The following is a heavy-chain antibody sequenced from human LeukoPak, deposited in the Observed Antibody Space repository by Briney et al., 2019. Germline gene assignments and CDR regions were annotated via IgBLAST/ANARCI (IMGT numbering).Heavy chain of an antibody. Sequence: ASVKVSCKASGYTFTSYYMHWVRQAPGQGLEWMGIINPSGGSTSYAQKFQGRVTMTRDTSTSTVYMELSSLRSEDTAVYYCASHSSGPNYYYYYYMDVWGKGTTVTVSS. J-gene: IGHJ6*03. CDR1: GYTFTSYY. V-gene: IGHV1-46*03. D-gene: IGHD6-19*01. CDR3: ASHSSGPNYYYYYYMDV. CDR2: INPSGGST.